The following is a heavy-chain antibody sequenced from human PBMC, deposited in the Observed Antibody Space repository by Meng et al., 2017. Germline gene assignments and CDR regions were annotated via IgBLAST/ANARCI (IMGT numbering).Heavy chain of an antibody. D-gene: IGHD3-22*01. CDR2: IYWNEDK. J-gene: IGHJ4*02. V-gene: IGHV2-5*01. CDR3: AKSTLCYSDRSGPYFDH. CDR1: GFSRSISGVD. Sequence: QTTLQVPGRRLGQPTPTLTLTCTFSGFSRSISGVDVGWIRQPPGKALEWLALIYWNEDKSYSPSLKSRLTITKDTSKNQLVLTLTSMDAVDTATYYCAKSTLCYSDRSGPYFDHWGQGTLVTVSS.